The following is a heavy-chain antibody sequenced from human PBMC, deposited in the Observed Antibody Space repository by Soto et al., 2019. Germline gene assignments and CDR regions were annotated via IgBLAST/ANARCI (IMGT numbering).Heavy chain of an antibody. D-gene: IGHD3-10*01. J-gene: IGHJ4*02. CDR1: YASINNYH. CDR3: ATLRGLGEVSPYFDY. V-gene: IGHV4-59*08. Sequence: QVQLQESGPGLLKPSETLSLTCTVSYASINNYHWTWIRQTPGKGLEWIAYIYYTGTTNFNPSLKNRVTISMDTSKNQFSLNLRYVTASDTAVYYCATLRGLGEVSPYFDYWGQGRMVTVSS. CDR2: IYYTGTT.